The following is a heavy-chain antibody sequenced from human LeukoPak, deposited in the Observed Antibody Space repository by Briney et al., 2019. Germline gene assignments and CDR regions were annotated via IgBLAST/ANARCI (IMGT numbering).Heavy chain of an antibody. CDR3: AIDVGKYNDVYHLDY. CDR2: IYTSGST. Sequence: PPETLSLTCTVSLGSIRNDYWSWIPQPAGKGRECIGRIYTSGSTSYNSSLTSRVTMSVDTSKTQFSLKLRSVTATDTAVYYCAIDVGKYNDVYHLDYWGQGTLVSVSS. D-gene: IGHD5-18*01. J-gene: IGHJ4*02. CDR1: LGSIRNDY. V-gene: IGHV4-4*07.